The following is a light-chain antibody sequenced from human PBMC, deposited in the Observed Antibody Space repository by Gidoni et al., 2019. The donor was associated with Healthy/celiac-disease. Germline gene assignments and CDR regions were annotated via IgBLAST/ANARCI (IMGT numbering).Light chain of an antibody. CDR3: SSYTSSLLGV. V-gene: IGLV2-14*01. Sequence: QSALTQPASVSGSPGQSITISCTGTSSDVGGYNYVSWYQQHPGKAPKLMIYEVSNRPSGVSNRFSGSKSGNTASLTISVLQAEDEADYYCSSYTSSLLGVFGTGTKVTVL. J-gene: IGLJ1*01. CDR1: SSDVGGYNY. CDR2: EVS.